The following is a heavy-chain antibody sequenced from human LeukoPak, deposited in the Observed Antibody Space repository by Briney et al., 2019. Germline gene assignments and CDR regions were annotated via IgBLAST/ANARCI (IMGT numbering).Heavy chain of an antibody. D-gene: IGHD6-13*01. CDR1: GFTFSGYS. V-gene: IGHV3-21*01. Sequence: GGPLRLSCAASGFTFSGYSMNWVRQAPGKGLEWVSSISTGINYIYYADSVKGRFTISRDNAKNSLYLQMNSLRAEDTAVYYCARGSSSLDYWGQGTLVTVSS. CDR3: ARGSSSLDY. J-gene: IGHJ4*02. CDR2: ISTGINYI.